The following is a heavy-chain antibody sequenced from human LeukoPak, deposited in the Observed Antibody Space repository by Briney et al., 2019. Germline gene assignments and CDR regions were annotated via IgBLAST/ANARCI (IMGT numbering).Heavy chain of an antibody. CDR3: ARDGYSGSDAL. CDR2: IYYSGST. D-gene: IGHD5-12*01. J-gene: IGHJ4*02. CDR1: GDSISSDY. V-gene: IGHV4-59*01. Sequence: SETLSLTCNVSGDSISSDYWSWIRQPPGKGLEWIGHIYYSGSTNYNPSLKSRVTISVDTSQNQFSLKLSSVTAADTAVYYCARDGYSGSDALWGQGTLVTVSS.